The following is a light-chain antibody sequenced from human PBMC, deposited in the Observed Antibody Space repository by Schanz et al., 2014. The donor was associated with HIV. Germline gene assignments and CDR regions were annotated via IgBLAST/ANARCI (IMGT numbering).Light chain of an antibody. CDR3: QQYGSPPWT. V-gene: IGKV3-20*01. CDR2: GAS. Sequence: VLTQSPGTLSLSPGERATLSCRASQSVSSNFLAWYQQKPGQAPRLVIFGASNRATGIPDRFSGSDSGTDFTLTISRVEPEDYAVYYCQQYGSPPWTFGQGTKVEIK. J-gene: IGKJ1*01. CDR1: QSVSSNF.